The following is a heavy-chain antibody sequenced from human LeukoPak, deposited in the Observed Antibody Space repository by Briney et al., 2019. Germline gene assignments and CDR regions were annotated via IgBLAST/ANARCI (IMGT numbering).Heavy chain of an antibody. CDR2: IIPISGTA. V-gene: IGHV1-69*13. Sequence: ASVKVSCKASGGTFSSYAISWVRQASGHGLEWMGGIIPISGTANYAQKFQGRVTITADESTSTAYMELSSLRSEDTAVYYCARSGYYYDSSGPTKYYYYYMDVWGKGTTVTISS. D-gene: IGHD3-22*01. CDR1: GGTFSSYA. CDR3: ARSGYYYDSSGPTKYYYYYMDV. J-gene: IGHJ6*03.